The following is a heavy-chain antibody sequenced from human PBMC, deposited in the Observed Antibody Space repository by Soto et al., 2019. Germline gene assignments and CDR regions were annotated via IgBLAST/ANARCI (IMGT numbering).Heavy chain of an antibody. D-gene: IGHD2-21*02. V-gene: IGHV1-8*01. CDR1: GYTFTNFD. CDR2: MTPNSGNT. CDR3: ARVPGSYCGGDCYPGVPDY. Sequence: GASVKVSCKASGYTFTNFDINWVRQAPGQGLEWMGWMTPNSGNTGYAQKFQGRVTMTRDTSISTAYMELSSLRSEDTAVYYCARVPGSYCGGDCYPGVPDYWG. J-gene: IGHJ4*01.